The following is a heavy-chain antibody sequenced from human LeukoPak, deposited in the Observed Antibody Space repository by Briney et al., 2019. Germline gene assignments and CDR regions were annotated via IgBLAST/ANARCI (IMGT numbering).Heavy chain of an antibody. V-gene: IGHV4-39*07. CDR1: GGSISSSSYY. Sequence: SETLSLTCTVSGGSISSSSYYWGWIRQPPGKGLEWIGSVYYSGSTYYNPSLKSRVTISVDTSKNQFSLKLNSVTAADTAVYSCATARYYGSGILGTWGQGPWATVS. D-gene: IGHD3-10*01. J-gene: IGHJ5*02. CDR2: VYYSGST. CDR3: ATARYYGSGILGT.